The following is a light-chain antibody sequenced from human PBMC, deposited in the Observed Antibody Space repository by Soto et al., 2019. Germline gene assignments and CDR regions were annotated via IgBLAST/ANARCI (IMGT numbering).Light chain of an antibody. CDR2: LGS. Sequence: DIVMTQSPLSLPVTPGEPASISCRSSQSLLHSNGYNYLDWYLQKPGQSPQLLIYLGSNRASGVPDRFSGSGSGTDFTLKISRVEAEDVGLYYCMQALQAPYTFGRGTKLEIK. CDR3: MQALQAPYT. V-gene: IGKV2-28*01. J-gene: IGKJ2*01. CDR1: QSLLHSNGYNY.